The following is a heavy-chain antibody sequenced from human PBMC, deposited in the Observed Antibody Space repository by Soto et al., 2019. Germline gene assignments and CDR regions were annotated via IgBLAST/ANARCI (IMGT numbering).Heavy chain of an antibody. CDR1: GFTFSSYA. J-gene: IGHJ4*02. Sequence: GESLKISCAASGFTFSSYAMSWVRQAPGKGLEWVSAISGSGGSTYYADSVKGRFTISRDNSKNTLYLQMNSLRAEDTAVYYCATNFYDSSGYYYYYFDYWGQGTLVTVSS. V-gene: IGHV3-23*01. CDR2: ISGSGGST. D-gene: IGHD3-22*01. CDR3: ATNFYDSSGYYYYYFDY.